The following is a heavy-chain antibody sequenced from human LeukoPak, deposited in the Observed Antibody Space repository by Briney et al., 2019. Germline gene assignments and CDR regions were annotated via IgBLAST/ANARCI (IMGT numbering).Heavy chain of an antibody. CDR1: GYTLTSYY. CDR2: INPSGGST. J-gene: IGHJ3*02. CDR3: ARDPALRFLEWLTPDPPPPHDAFDI. Sequence: GASVKVSCKASGYTLTSYYMHWVRQAPGLGLEWMGIINPSGGSTSYAQKFLGRVTMTRDMSTSTVYMELSSLRSEDTAVYYCARDPALRFLEWLTPDPPPPHDAFDIWGQGTMVTVSS. D-gene: IGHD3-3*01. V-gene: IGHV1-46*01.